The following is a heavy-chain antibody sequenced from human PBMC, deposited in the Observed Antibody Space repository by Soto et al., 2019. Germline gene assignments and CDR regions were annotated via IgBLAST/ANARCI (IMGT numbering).Heavy chain of an antibody. CDR1: GGSISSGDYY. Sequence: QVQLQESGPGLVKPSQTLSLTCTVSGGSISSGDYYWSWIRQPPGKGLEWIGYIYYSGSTYYNPSLKRRVTISVDTSKNQFSLKLSSVTAADTAVYYCARESREVRGVMVYYGMDVWGQGTTVTVSS. D-gene: IGHD3-10*01. CDR2: IYYSGST. V-gene: IGHV4-30-4*01. J-gene: IGHJ6*02. CDR3: ARESREVRGVMVYYGMDV.